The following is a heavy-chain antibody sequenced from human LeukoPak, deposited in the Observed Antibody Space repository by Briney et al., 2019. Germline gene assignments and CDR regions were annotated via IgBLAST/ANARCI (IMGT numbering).Heavy chain of an antibody. V-gene: IGHV1-2*02. CDR2: INPNSGGT. CDR1: GYTFTGYY. J-gene: IGHJ5*02. D-gene: IGHD6-19*01. Sequence: ASVKDSCKASGYTFTGYYMHWVRQAPGQGLEWMGWINPNSGGTNYAQKFQGRVTMTRDTSISTAYMELSRLRSDDTAVYYCARQFSSGWLGWFDPWGQGTLVTVSS. CDR3: ARQFSSGWLGWFDP.